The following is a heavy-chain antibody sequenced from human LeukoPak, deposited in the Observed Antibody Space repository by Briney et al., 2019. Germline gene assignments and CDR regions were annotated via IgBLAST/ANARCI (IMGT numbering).Heavy chain of an antibody. CDR2: IRYDGSNK. D-gene: IGHD3-16*01. V-gene: IGHV3-30*02. J-gene: IGHJ4*02. Sequence: GGSLRLSCAAPGFTFRSYGMHWVRLAPGKGLEWVAFIRYDGSNKYYADSVKGRFTISRDNSKNTLYLQMNSLRAEDTAVYYCAKDSALYYDYVWGSYSDYWGQGTLVTVSS. CDR3: AKDSALYYDYVWGSYSDY. CDR1: GFTFRSYG.